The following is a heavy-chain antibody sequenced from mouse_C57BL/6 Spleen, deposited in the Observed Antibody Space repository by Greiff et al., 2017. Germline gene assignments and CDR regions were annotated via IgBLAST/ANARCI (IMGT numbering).Heavy chain of an antibody. Sequence: EVQLQQSGPELVKPGASVKISCKASGYSFTGYYMNWVKQSPEKSLEWIGEINPSAGGTTYNQKFKAKATLTVDNSSSTAYMQLKSLTSEDSAVYNCTRRISYWGQGTTLTVSS. CDR2: INPSAGGT. CDR3: TRRISY. CDR1: GYSFTGYY. J-gene: IGHJ2*01. V-gene: IGHV1-42*01.